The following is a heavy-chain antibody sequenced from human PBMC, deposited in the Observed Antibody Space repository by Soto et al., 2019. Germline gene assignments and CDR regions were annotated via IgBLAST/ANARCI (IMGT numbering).Heavy chain of an antibody. V-gene: IGHV1-8*01. Sequence: QVQLVQSGAEVKKPGASVKVSGKTSGYTFTSYDISWVRQATGQGIERMGWMNPNSGNTGYAQKFQGRFTMTRNTSIGTAYTDLSSLRSADTAVYYCAREVVSRGMDVWGQGTTVTVSS. CDR3: AREVVSRGMDV. J-gene: IGHJ6*02. CDR1: GYTFTSYD. D-gene: IGHD3-22*01. CDR2: MNPNSGNT.